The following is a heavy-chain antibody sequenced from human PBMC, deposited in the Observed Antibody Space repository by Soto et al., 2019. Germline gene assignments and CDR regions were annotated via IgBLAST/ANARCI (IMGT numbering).Heavy chain of an antibody. CDR1: GFTFSSYS. D-gene: IGHD3-9*01. Sequence: EVQLVESGGCLVQPGGSLRLSCAASGFTFSSYSMNWVRQAPGKGLEWVSYISSSSSTIYYADSVKGRFTISRDNAKNSLYLQMNSLRAEDTAVYYCAREYYDILTGQNYYYYMDVWGKGTTVTVSS. J-gene: IGHJ6*03. CDR3: AREYYDILTGQNYYYYMDV. CDR2: ISSSSSTI. V-gene: IGHV3-48*01.